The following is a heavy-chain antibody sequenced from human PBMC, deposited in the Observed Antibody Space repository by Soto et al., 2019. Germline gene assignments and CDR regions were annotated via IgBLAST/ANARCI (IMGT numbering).Heavy chain of an antibody. V-gene: IGHV4-59*08. CDR1: RGSSIRSY. D-gene: IGHD3-10*01. Sequence: SERLSLTSATVRGSSIRSYWSRIRQPPGKGLEWIGFMYNSGSTHYNPSLKSRVTISLDTSKNQFSLNLRSVTAADTAVYYCASMGYHYGSGSYPLDYWGQGTLVTVS. J-gene: IGHJ4*02. CDR2: MYNSGST. CDR3: ASMGYHYGSGSYPLDY.